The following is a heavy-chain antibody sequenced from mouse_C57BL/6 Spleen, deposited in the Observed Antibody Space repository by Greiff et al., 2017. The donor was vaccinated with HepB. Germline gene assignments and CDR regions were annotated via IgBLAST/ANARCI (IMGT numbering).Heavy chain of an antibody. Sequence: QVQLQQPGAELVMPGASVKLSCKASGYTFTSYWMHWVQQRPGQGLEWIGEIDPSDSYTNYNQKFKGKSTLTVDKSSSTAYMQLSSLTSEDSAVYYCASTAQAHYAMDYWGQGTSVTVSS. CDR1: GYTFTSYW. CDR2: IDPSDSYT. V-gene: IGHV1-69*01. J-gene: IGHJ4*01. D-gene: IGHD3-2*02. CDR3: ASTAQAHYAMDY.